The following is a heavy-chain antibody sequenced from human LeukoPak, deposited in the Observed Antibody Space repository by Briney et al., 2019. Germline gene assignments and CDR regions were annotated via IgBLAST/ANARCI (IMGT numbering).Heavy chain of an antibody. J-gene: IGHJ3*02. CDR3: AKTRSGTYYGYSFDI. V-gene: IGHV4-28*05. Sequence: PSETLSLTCAVSGDSISRSDWRAWIRQPPGKGLGWVGNIYYNGRIYHNPSLQTRVIMSVDSSKNQFSLRLGSVTAMDTAVYYCAKTRSGTYYGYSFDIWGQGILVIVSS. D-gene: IGHD1-26*01. CDR2: IYYNGRI. CDR1: GDSISRSDW.